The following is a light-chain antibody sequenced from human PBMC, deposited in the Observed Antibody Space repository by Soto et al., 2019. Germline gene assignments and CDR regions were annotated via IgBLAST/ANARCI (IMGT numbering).Light chain of an antibody. V-gene: IGKV3-20*01. J-gene: IGKJ4*01. CDR3: QNYGSSSLT. CDR2: IAS. CDR1: QSVDSNS. Sequence: EIVLTQSPGTLSLSPGEKTTLSCRASQSVDSNSLAWFQPKPGQAPTLLIYIASTRATGIPDRFSGSGSGTDFTLTISRLEPEDFAVYYCQNYGSSSLTFGGGTKAEIK.